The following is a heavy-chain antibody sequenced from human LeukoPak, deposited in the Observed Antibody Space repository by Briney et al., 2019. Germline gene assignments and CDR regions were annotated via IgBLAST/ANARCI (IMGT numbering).Heavy chain of an antibody. J-gene: IGHJ4*02. D-gene: IGHD3-22*01. V-gene: IGHV3-7*01. CDR1: GFTFSNYW. CDR3: AGDYYDSSGYVDY. CDR2: IKQDGSEK. Sequence: GGSLRLSCAASGFTFSNYWMSWVRQAPGKGLEWVANIKQDGSEKYYAASVKGRLTISRDNAKNSLYLQMNSLRAEDTAVYYCAGDYYDSSGYVDYWGQGTLVTVSS.